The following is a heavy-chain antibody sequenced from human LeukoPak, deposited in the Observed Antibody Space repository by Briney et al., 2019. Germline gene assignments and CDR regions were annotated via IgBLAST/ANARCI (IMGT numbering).Heavy chain of an antibody. CDR2: IDPKSGGT. V-gene: IGHV1-2*02. D-gene: IGHD6-19*01. CDR1: GYTFIDYY. J-gene: IGHJ4*02. CDR3: ARAYRSRWYGSTDY. Sequence: ASVKVSCKTSGYTFIDYYMHWVRQAPGQGLEWMGWIDPKSGGTSYAQKFQDRVAMIRDTSISTAYMELTRLRSDDTAVYYCARAYRSRWYGSTDYWGQGTLVTVSS.